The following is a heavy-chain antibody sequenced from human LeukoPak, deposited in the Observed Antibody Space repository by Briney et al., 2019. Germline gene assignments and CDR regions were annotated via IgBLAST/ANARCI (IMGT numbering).Heavy chain of an antibody. CDR2: VYHTGSS. Sequence: SETLSLTCAVSGGSISSTNWWTWVRQPPGEGLEWIGEVYHTGSSNYNPSLKSRVTISVDKSKSQFSLNLSSVTAADTAVYYCARGGTTVAGTFWFDPWGQGTLVTVSS. D-gene: IGHD6-19*01. J-gene: IGHJ5*02. V-gene: IGHV4-4*02. CDR3: ARGGTTVAGTFWFDP. CDR1: GGSISSTNW.